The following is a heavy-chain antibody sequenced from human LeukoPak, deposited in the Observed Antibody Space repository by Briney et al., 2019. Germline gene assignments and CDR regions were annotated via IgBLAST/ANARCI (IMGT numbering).Heavy chain of an antibody. CDR3: ASGVPQNYYYYYYMDV. CDR2: ISGSGGST. CDR1: GFPFSSYA. D-gene: IGHD1-26*01. V-gene: IGHV3-23*01. J-gene: IGHJ6*03. Sequence: GGSLRLSCAASGFPFSSYAMSWVRQAPGKGLEWVSAISGSGGSTYYADSVKGRFTISRDNSKNTLYLQMNSLRAEDAAVYYCASGVPQNYYYYYYMDVWGKGTTVTVSS.